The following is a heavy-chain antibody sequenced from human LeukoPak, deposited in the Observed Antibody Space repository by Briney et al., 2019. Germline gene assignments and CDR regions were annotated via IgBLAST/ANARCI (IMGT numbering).Heavy chain of an antibody. CDR2: ISGSGGGT. V-gene: IGHV3-23*01. CDR1: GITVSNYG. Sequence: PGGSLRLSCAVSGITVSNYGMSWVRQAPGKGLEWVAGISGSGGGTNYADSVKGRFTISRDNFKNTLYLQVNSLRDEDTAVYFCAKRGVVIRVILVGFHKEAYYFDSWGQGALVTVSS. CDR3: AKRGVVIRVILVGFHKEAYYFDS. J-gene: IGHJ4*02. D-gene: IGHD3-22*01.